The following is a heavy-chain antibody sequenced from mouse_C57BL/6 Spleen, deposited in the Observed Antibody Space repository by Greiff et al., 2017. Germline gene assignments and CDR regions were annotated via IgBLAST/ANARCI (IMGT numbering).Heavy chain of an antibody. J-gene: IGHJ1*03. CDR2: INPNYGTT. V-gene: IGHV1-39*01. Sequence: EVKLMESGPELVKPGASVKISCKASGYSFTDYNMNWVKQSNGKSLEWIGVINPNYGTTSYNQKFKGKATLTVDQSSSTAYMQLNSLTSEDSAVYYCARLSYYYGSDWYFDVWGTGTTVTVSS. CDR3: ARLSYYYGSDWYFDV. CDR1: GYSFTDYN. D-gene: IGHD1-1*01.